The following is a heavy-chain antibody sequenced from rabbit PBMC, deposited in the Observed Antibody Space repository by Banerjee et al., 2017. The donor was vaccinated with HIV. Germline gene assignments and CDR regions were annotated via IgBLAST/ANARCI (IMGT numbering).Heavy chain of an antibody. V-gene: IGHV1S45*01. CDR3: ARGAGSRTRLDL. CDR2: IYAGSIGGT. D-gene: IGHD4-2*01. J-gene: IGHJ3*01. Sequence: QEQLVEYGGDLVQPEGSLTLTCKASGLDFSSSYWICWVRQAPGKGLEWIACIYAGSIGGTYYASWAKGRFTISKTSSTTVTLQMTSLTVADTATYFCARGAGSRTRLDLWGQGTLVTVS. CDR1: GLDFSSSYW.